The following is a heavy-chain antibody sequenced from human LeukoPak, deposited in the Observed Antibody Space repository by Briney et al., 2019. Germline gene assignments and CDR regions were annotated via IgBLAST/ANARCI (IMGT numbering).Heavy chain of an antibody. Sequence: SETLSLTCTVSGDSIFSTTYYWGWIRQPPGKGLEWIGSIFHSGSTYYNPSLRSRVTISVDTSKNQFSLKLTSVTAADTAVYYCARVSVGMSYFDSWGQGTLVTVSS. J-gene: IGHJ4*02. CDR2: IFHSGST. D-gene: IGHD1-1*01. CDR3: ARVSVGMSYFDS. CDR1: GDSIFSTTYY. V-gene: IGHV4-39*07.